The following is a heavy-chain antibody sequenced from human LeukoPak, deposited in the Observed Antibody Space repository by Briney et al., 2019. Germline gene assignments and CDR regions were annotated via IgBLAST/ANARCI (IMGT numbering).Heavy chain of an antibody. Sequence: GRSLRLFCAASGFTFSSYGMHWVRQAPGKGLEWVAVIWYDGSNKHYADSVKGRFTISRDNSKNTLYLQMNSLRAEDTAVYYCARTYGYSYGHIDYWGQGTLVTVSS. CDR3: ARTYGYSYGHIDY. CDR1: GFTFSSYG. D-gene: IGHD5-18*01. J-gene: IGHJ4*02. V-gene: IGHV3-33*01. CDR2: IWYDGSNK.